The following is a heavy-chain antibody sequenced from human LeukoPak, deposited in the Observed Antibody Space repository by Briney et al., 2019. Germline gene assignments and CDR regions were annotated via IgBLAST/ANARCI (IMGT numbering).Heavy chain of an antibody. CDR2: IYYSGST. Sequence: SETLSLTCTISGGSISSYYWSWIRQPPGKGLEWIGYIYYSGSTNYNPSLKSRVTISVDTSKNQFSLKLSSVTAADTAVYYCARERIVGASYNWFDPWGQGTLVTVSS. J-gene: IGHJ5*02. CDR1: GGSISSYY. CDR3: ARERIVGASYNWFDP. V-gene: IGHV4-59*01. D-gene: IGHD1-26*01.